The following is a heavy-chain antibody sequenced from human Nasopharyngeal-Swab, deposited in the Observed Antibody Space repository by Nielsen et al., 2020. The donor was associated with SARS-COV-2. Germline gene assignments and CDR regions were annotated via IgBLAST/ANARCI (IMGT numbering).Heavy chain of an antibody. CDR2: ISGSGGST. CDR3: AKGESITIFGVGGTYFDY. Sequence: GESLKISCAASGFTFSSYAMSWVRQAPGKGLEWVSAISGSGGSTYYADSVKVRFTISRDNSKNTLYLQMNSLRAEDTAVYYCAKGESITIFGVGGTYFDYRGQGTLVTVSS. CDR1: GFTFSSYA. D-gene: IGHD3-3*01. V-gene: IGHV3-23*01. J-gene: IGHJ4*02.